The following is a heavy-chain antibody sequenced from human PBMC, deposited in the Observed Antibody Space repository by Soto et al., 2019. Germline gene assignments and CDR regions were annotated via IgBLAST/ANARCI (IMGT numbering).Heavy chain of an antibody. CDR3: ARGRRDYYDSGDWVPLAY. CDR1: GYTFTNYD. V-gene: IGHV1-8*01. CDR2: MNPDSGAT. Sequence: QVQLVQSGAEVKKPGASVKVSCKASGYTFTNYDINWVRQATGQGLEWMGWMNPDSGATRYAQEFQGRVTMTRDTSISTGYMELSSLRSEDTAVYYCARGRRDYYDSGDWVPLAYWGQGTLVIVSS. J-gene: IGHJ4*02. D-gene: IGHD3-22*01.